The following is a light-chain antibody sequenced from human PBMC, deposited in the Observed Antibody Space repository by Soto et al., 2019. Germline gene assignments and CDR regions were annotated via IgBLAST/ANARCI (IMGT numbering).Light chain of an antibody. V-gene: IGKV1-5*03. CDR3: QQYNSYP. CDR1: QSISSW. Sequence: DIQMTQSPSTLSASVGDRVTITGRASQSISSWLAWYQQKPGKAPKLLIYKPSSLESGVPSRFSGSGSGTEFTLTISSLQPDDFATYYCQQYNSYPFGQGNKVEIK. J-gene: IGKJ1*01. CDR2: KPS.